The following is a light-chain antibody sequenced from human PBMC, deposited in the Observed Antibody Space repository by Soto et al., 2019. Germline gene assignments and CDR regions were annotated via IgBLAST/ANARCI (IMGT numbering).Light chain of an antibody. CDR2: DAS. CDR1: QNISSN. CDR3: QQYNNWPPIT. V-gene: IGKV3-15*01. Sequence: EIVMTHSPATLSVSSGERATLSCRASQNISSNLAWYQQKPGQAPRLLMYDASTRATGVPARFSGSGSGTEFTLTISSLQSEDFAVYYCQQYNNWPPITFGQGTRLEVK. J-gene: IGKJ5*01.